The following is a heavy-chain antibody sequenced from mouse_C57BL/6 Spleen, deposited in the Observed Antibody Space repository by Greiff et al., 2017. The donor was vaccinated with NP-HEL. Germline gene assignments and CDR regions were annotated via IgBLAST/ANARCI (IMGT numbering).Heavy chain of an antibody. CDR2: ISYDGSN. CDR1: GYSITSGYY. Sequence: EVKLMESGPGLVKPSQSLSLTCSVTGYSITSGYYWNWIRQFPGNKLEWMGYISYDGSNNYNPSLKNRISITRDTSKNQFFLKLNSVTTEDTATYYCASPIYYDPSGAMDYWGQGTSVTVSS. V-gene: IGHV3-6*01. CDR3: ASPIYYDPSGAMDY. J-gene: IGHJ4*01. D-gene: IGHD2-4*01.